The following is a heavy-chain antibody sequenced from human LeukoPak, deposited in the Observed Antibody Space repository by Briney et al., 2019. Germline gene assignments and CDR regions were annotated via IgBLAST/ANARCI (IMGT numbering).Heavy chain of an antibody. D-gene: IGHD4-17*01. CDR3: AGAPSGAWFES. CDR1: GDTFRSFD. V-gene: IGHV1-8*01. J-gene: IGHJ5*01. Sequence: ASVKVSCKASGDTFRSFDINWMRQSPGQGLEWMGWMNPSSGSAYYSEKFQGRVTMTRNSSINTAYMEVSSLTSDDTATYYCAGAPSGAWFESWGQGALVIVSS. CDR2: MNPSSGSA.